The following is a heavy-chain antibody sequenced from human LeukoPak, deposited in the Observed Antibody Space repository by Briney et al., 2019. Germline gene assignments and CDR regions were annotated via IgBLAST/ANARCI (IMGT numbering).Heavy chain of an antibody. CDR1: GGTITSSDYC. V-gene: IGHV4-39*01. CDR3: ARALGYCSGGSCTRGYNWFDP. J-gene: IGHJ5*02. D-gene: IGHD2-15*01. CDR2: IYFGGST. Sequence: PETLSLTCNVSGGTITSSDYCWSWIRQPPGTGLQWIGGIYFGGSTYYNPSLKSRVTISVDTSINQFSLKLSFVTTADTAVYYCARALGYCSGGSCTRGYNWFDPWGQGTLVTVPS.